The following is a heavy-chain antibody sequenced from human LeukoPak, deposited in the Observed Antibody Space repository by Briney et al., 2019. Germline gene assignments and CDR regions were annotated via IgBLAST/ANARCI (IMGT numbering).Heavy chain of an antibody. D-gene: IGHD6-13*01. V-gene: IGHV1-18*01. CDR2: INANNGNT. CDR1: GYIFTNYG. CDR3: ARGPIAAAGDY. J-gene: IGHJ4*02. Sequence: ASVKVSCKASGYIFTNYGITWVRQAPGQGLEGMGWINANNGNTNYVQNLQGRVTMTRDISTSTAYMELRSLRSDDTAVYYCARGPIAAAGDYWGQGTLVTVSS.